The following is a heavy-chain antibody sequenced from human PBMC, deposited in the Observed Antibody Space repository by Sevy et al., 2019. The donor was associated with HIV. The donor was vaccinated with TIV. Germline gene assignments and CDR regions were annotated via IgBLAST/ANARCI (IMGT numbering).Heavy chain of an antibody. CDR2: FDPEDGET. V-gene: IGHV1-24*01. CDR3: ATEKTKYYYDSSGSMTGGY. Sequence: ASVKVSCKVSGYTLTELSMHWVRQAPGKGLEWMGGFDPEDGETIYAQKFQGRVTMTEDTSTYTAYMELSSLRSEDTAVYYCATEKTKYYYDSSGSMTGGYWGQGTLVTVSS. D-gene: IGHD3-22*01. CDR1: GYTLTELS. J-gene: IGHJ4*02.